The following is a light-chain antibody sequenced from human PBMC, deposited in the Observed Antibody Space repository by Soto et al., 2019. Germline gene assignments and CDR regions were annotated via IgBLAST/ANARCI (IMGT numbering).Light chain of an antibody. CDR2: DAS. Sequence: DIQMTQSPSTLSASVGDRVTITCRASQSISSWLAWYQQKPGKAPKLLVYDASTLQSGVASRFSGSGSGTEFTLIISGLQPDDSATYYCQQYNSYSWTFGQGTKVDI. V-gene: IGKV1-5*01. J-gene: IGKJ1*01. CDR1: QSISSW. CDR3: QQYNSYSWT.